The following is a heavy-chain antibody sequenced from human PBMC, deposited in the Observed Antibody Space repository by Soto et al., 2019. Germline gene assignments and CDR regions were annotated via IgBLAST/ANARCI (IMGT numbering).Heavy chain of an antibody. J-gene: IGHJ6*03. CDR2: IWSSGTNK. D-gene: IGHD2-21*02. Sequence: QVQVVESGGGVVQPGRSLRLTCDVSGFTFSSYGMHWFRQAPGTGLEWVALIWSSGTNKYYADSVKGRFTISRDNSKNTLYLEMNSLRAEDTAVYYCARDRTANHYMDVWGKGTTVTVSS. CDR1: GFTFSSYG. CDR3: ARDRTANHYMDV. V-gene: IGHV3-33*01.